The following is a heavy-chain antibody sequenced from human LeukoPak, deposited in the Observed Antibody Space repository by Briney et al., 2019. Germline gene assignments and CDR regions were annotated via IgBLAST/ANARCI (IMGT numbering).Heavy chain of an antibody. V-gene: IGHV1-46*01. CDR2: INPSGGST. D-gene: IGHD3-3*01. CDR1: GYTFTSYY. Sequence: GASVKVSCKASGYTFTSYYMHWVRQAPGQGLEWMGIINPSGGSTSYAQKFQGRVTMTRDTSTSTVYMELSSLRSEDTAVYYCARDNVLRFLGWLSTYYYYGMDVWGQGTTVTVSS. CDR3: ARDNVLRFLGWLSTYYYYGMDV. J-gene: IGHJ6*02.